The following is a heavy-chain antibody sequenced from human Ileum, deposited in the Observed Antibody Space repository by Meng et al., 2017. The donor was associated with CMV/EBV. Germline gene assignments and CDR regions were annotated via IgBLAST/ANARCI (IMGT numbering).Heavy chain of an antibody. J-gene: IGHJ5*02. D-gene: IGHD3-22*01. CDR3: AKEDARGDSSGYEAWFDP. Sequence: FTFSSYGMHWVRQAPGKGLEWVAVIWYDGSNKYYADSVKGRFTISRDNSKNTLYLQMNSLRAEDTAVYYCAKEDARGDSSGYEAWFDPWGQGTLVTVSS. CDR2: IWYDGSNK. CDR1: FTFSSYG. V-gene: IGHV3-33*06.